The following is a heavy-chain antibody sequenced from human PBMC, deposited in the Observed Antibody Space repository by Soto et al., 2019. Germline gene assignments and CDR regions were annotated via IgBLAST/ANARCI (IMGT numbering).Heavy chain of an antibody. V-gene: IGHV4-39*07. Sequence: SETLSLTCTVSGGSISSSSDYWTWIRQPPGTGLEWIGEINHSGSTNYNPSLKSRVTISVDTSKNQFSLKLTSVTAADTAVYYCARDKITGLFDYWGQGTLVTVSS. CDR1: GGSISSSSDY. CDR2: INHSGST. J-gene: IGHJ4*02. D-gene: IGHD2-8*02. CDR3: ARDKITGLFDY.